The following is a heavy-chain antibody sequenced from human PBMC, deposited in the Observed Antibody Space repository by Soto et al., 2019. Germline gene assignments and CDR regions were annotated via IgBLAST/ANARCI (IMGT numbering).Heavy chain of an antibody. D-gene: IGHD2-21*02. V-gene: IGHV4-4*02. J-gene: IGHJ4*02. CDR3: ARASGTAIPHFDY. CDR2: IFHSGST. Sequence: QVQLQESGPGLVKPSGTLSLTCAVSGGSISSSNWWSWVRQPPGKGLEWIGEIFHSGSTNYNPSLKSRVTISVDMSKNQFALKLSSVTAADTAVYSCARASGTAIPHFDYWGQGTLVTVSS. CDR1: GGSISSSNW.